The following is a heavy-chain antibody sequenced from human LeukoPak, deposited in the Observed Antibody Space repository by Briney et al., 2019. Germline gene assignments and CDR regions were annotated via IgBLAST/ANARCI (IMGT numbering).Heavy chain of an antibody. CDR2: ISSSGTMR. CDR3: ARVGRAMAAAGFGAFDI. J-gene: IGHJ3*02. V-gene: IGHV3-48*04. D-gene: IGHD6-13*01. Sequence: GGSLRLSCAVSGFTFDGNSINWVRQAPGKGLEWVSYISSSGTMRYYADSVKGRLTISRDNAKNSLYLQMNSLRAEDTAIYYCARVGRAMAAAGFGAFDIWGQGTMVTVSS. CDR1: GFTFDGNS.